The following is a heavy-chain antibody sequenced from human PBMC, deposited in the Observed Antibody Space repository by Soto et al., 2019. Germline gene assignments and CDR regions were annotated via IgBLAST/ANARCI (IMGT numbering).Heavy chain of an antibody. J-gene: IGHJ6*02. Sequence: PSETLSLTCAVYGGSFSGYYWSWIRQPPGKGLEWIGRVYDSGSTNYNPSLKSRVTISVDTSKNQLSLKLSSVTAADTAVYYCARGTRGYSRSWYAVWGQGTTVTVSS. CDR2: VYDSGST. V-gene: IGHV4-34*01. CDR1: GGSFSGYY. D-gene: IGHD6-13*01. CDR3: ARGTRGYSRSWYAV.